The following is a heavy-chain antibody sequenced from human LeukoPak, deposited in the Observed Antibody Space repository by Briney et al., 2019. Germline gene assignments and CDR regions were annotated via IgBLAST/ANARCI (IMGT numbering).Heavy chain of an antibody. CDR2: INWNGGST. CDR1: AFSLSRNF. D-gene: IGHD2-2*01. CDR3: ARGAEGCSSTSCYGFDY. Sequence: GGSRRLSCAASAFSLSRNFMGWVRQASGKGLEWVSGINWNGGSTGYADSVKGRFTISRDNAKNSLYLQMNSLRAEDTALYYCARGAEGCSSTSCYGFDYWGQGALVTVSS. V-gene: IGHV3-20*04. J-gene: IGHJ4*02.